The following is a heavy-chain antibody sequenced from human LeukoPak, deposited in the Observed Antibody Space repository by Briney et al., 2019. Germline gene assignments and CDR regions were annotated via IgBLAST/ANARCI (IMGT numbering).Heavy chain of an antibody. CDR3: ARVEAYCGGDCYNAFDI. D-gene: IGHD2-21*02. V-gene: IGHV3-30*03. Sequence: PGRSLRLSCAVSGFTFSSYGMHWVRQAPGKGLEWVAVISYDGSSKDYADSVKGRFTISRDNSKKTLYLQMNSLRAEDTAVYYCARVEAYCGGDCYNAFDIWGQGTMVTVSS. CDR2: ISYDGSSK. CDR1: GFTFSSYG. J-gene: IGHJ3*02.